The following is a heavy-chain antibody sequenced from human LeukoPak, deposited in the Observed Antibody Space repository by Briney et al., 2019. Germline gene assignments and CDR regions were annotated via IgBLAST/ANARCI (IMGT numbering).Heavy chain of an antibody. Sequence: PGGSLRLSCAASGFTFSSYAMHWVRQAPGKGLEWVAVISYDGSNKYYADSVKGRFTISRDNSKNTLYLQMNSLRAEDTAVYYCARALWGNWNDLIDYWGQGTLVTVSS. J-gene: IGHJ4*02. V-gene: IGHV3-30-3*01. CDR1: GFTFSSYA. D-gene: IGHD1-1*01. CDR3: ARALWGNWNDLIDY. CDR2: ISYDGSNK.